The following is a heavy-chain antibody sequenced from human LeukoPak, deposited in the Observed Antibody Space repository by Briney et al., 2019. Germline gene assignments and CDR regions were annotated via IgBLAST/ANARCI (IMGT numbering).Heavy chain of an antibody. V-gene: IGHV3-23*01. J-gene: IGHJ3*02. CDR1: GFPFASYA. CDR3: AKDYYGSSGYYHYDAFDI. D-gene: IGHD3-22*01. Sequence: GGSLRLSCAASGFPFASYAMSWVRQAPGKGLGWVSTISGSGDSSYYADSVKGRFTISRDNSKNTLYLQMNSLRAEDTAGYYCAKDYYGSSGYYHYDAFDIWGQGTMVTVSS. CDR2: ISGSGDSS.